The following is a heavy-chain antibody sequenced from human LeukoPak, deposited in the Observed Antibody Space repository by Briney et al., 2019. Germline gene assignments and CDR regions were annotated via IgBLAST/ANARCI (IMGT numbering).Heavy chain of an antibody. CDR2: IKQGGSEK. D-gene: IGHD3-3*01. J-gene: IGHJ4*02. CDR1: GFPFTTCW. CDR3: ARQESGYHGGSFDH. V-gene: IGHV3-7*01. Sequence: HPGGSLRLPCSACGFPFTTCWMMGARPARGKGGEWVGNIKQGGSEKYYVDSVKGRFTISRDNAKNSLYLQMNSLRAEDTAVYYCARQESGYHGGSFDHWGQGTLVTVSS.